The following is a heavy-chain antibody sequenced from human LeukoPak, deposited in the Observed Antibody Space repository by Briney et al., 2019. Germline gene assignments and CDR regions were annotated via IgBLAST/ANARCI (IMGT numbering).Heavy chain of an antibody. J-gene: IGHJ5*02. Sequence: NPSETLSLTSTVSGDFFISSSNYWVWIRQPPGKGLEWVGSIYYDGSTYYNSALKSRATIFADTSKSQFSLKLNSVIAADTAVYYCGRRGLLVPASWGQGTLVTVSS. D-gene: IGHD2-2*01. V-gene: IGHV4-39*01. CDR1: GDFFISSSNY. CDR2: IYYDGST. CDR3: GRRGLLVPAS.